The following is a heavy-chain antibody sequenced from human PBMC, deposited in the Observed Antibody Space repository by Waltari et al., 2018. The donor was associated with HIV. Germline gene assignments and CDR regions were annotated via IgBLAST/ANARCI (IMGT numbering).Heavy chain of an antibody. CDR1: GFTFSRYS. D-gene: IGHD6-13*01. Sequence: EVQLVESGGGLVQPGGSLRLSCAASGFTFSRYSMNWVRQAPGKGLECVLYISSISSTIYYADSVKGRFTISSDNAKNSLYLQMNSLRAEDTAVYYCAREGAAAAFDYWGQGTLVTVSS. CDR3: AREGAAAAFDY. V-gene: IGHV3-48*01. J-gene: IGHJ4*02. CDR2: ISSISSTI.